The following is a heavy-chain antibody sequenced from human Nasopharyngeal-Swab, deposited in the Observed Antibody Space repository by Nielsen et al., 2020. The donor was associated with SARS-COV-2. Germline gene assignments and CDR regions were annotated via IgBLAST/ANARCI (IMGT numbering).Heavy chain of an antibody. CDR1: GFTFSSYA. CDR2: ISYDGSNK. Sequence: GESLKISWAASGFTFSSYAMHWVRQAPGKGLEWVAVISYDGSNKYYADSVKGRFTISRDNSKNTLYLQMNSLRAEDTAVYYCARVVGSYYGMDVWGQGTTVTVSS. V-gene: IGHV3-30*04. J-gene: IGHJ6*02. CDR3: ARVVGSYYGMDV. D-gene: IGHD3-10*01.